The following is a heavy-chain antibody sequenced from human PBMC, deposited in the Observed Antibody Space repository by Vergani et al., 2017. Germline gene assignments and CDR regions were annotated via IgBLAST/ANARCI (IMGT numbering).Heavy chain of an antibody. CDR2: ISSSSSYT. Sequence: VQLVESGGGLVKPGGSLRLSCAASGFTFSDYYMSWIRQAPGKGLEWVSYISSSSSYTNYADSVKGRFTISRDNAKNSLYLQMNSLRAEDTAVYYCASSRTVGATNPFDYWGQGTLVTVSS. V-gene: IGHV3-11*06. D-gene: IGHD1-26*01. J-gene: IGHJ4*02. CDR3: ASSRTVGATNPFDY. CDR1: GFTFSDYY.